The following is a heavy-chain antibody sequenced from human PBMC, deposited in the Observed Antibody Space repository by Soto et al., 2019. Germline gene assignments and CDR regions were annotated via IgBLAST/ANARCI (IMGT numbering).Heavy chain of an antibody. V-gene: IGHV3-48*02. CDR1: GFTFSSYS. D-gene: IGHD6-13*01. Sequence: GGSLRLSCAASGFTFSSYSMNWVRQAPGKGLEWVSYISSSSTIYYADSVKGRFTISRDNAKNSLYLQMNSLRDEDTAVYYCAXSIAAAGTHPNFDYWGQGTLVTSPQ. CDR2: ISSSSTI. J-gene: IGHJ4*02. CDR3: AXSIAAAGTHPNFDY.